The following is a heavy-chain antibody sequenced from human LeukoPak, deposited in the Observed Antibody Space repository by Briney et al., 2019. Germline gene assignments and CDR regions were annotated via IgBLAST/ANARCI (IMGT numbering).Heavy chain of an antibody. Sequence: ASVKVSCKASGYTFTSYDINWVRQATGQGLEWMGWMNPNSGNTGYAQKFQGRVTITRNTSISTAYMELSSLRSEDTAVYYCAREGDCGSGWYSTNSCNDYWGQGTLVTVSS. V-gene: IGHV1-8*03. CDR3: AREGDCGSGWYSTNSCNDY. CDR1: GYTFTSYD. D-gene: IGHD6-19*01. CDR2: MNPNSGNT. J-gene: IGHJ4*02.